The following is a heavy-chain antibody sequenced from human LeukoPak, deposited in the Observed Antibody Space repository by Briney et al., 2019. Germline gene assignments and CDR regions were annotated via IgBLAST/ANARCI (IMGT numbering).Heavy chain of an antibody. V-gene: IGHV1-8*01. J-gene: IGHJ4*02. CDR1: GYTFSSYD. CDR2: MNPSSGNT. Sequence: GASVKVSCKASGYTFSSYDINWVRQATGQGLEWMGWMNPSSGNTGYAQKFQGRVTMTRNTSISTAYVELSSLRSEDTAVYYCARGQKSALTYGSGTYAYYFDYWGQGTLVTVSS. CDR3: ARGQKSALTYGSGTYAYYFDY. D-gene: IGHD3-10*01.